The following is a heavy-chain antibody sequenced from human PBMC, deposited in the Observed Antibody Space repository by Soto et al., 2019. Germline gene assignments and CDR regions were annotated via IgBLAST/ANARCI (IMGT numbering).Heavy chain of an antibody. CDR1: GFTVSRNF. Sequence: EVQLVESGGGLIQPGGSLRLSCAVSGFTVSRNFMSWIRQAPGKGLQWVSILYSGGTTYYTDSVKGRFTISGDNSKNTVYLQMNSLRVEDTATYYCARVVLVGATPDYFDQWGQGTLVSVSS. CDR3: ARVVLVGATPDYFDQ. CDR2: LYSGGTT. J-gene: IGHJ4*01. D-gene: IGHD1-26*01. V-gene: IGHV3-53*01.